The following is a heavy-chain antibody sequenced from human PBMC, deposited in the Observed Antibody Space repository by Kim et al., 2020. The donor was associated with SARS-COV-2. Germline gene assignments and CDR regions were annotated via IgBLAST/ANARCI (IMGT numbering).Heavy chain of an antibody. CDR1: GFTFSGYY. D-gene: IGHD2-2*01. CDR3: AKPHCGSSSCYRVDS. CDR2: IIGDGGAT. V-gene: IGHV3-23*01. Sequence: GGSLRLSCAASGFTFSGYYMSWVRQAPGKGLEWVSAIIGDGGATYYADSVKGRFTISRDNSKNTLYLQLNSLRAEDTAVYYCAKPHCGSSSCYRVDSWGQGTLGTVSS. J-gene: IGHJ4*02.